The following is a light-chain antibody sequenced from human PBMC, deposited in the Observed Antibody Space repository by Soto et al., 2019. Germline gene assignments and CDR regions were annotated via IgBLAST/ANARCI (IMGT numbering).Light chain of an antibody. CDR2: SND. Sequence: QSALTQPPSASGTPGQRVKISCSGSSSNIGSNSVNWYQQLPGTAPKLLIYSNDRRPSGVPDRFSGSKSGTSASLAISGLQSEDEADYYCAAWDDSLNGYVFGTGTKVTVL. J-gene: IGLJ1*01. CDR1: SSNIGSNS. CDR3: AAWDDSLNGYV. V-gene: IGLV1-44*01.